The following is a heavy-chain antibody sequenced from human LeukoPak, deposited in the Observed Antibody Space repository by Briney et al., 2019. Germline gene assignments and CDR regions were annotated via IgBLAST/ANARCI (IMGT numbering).Heavy chain of an antibody. CDR2: ISGSGGST. CDR3: TTGGNVMVADTRAFDI. J-gene: IGHJ3*02. D-gene: IGHD2-15*01. Sequence: GGSLRLSCAASGITFRNYAMSWVRQAPGKGLEWVSGISGSGGSTYYADSVKGRFTISRDNSKNTLYLQMNSLRVEDTAVYYCTTGGNVMVADTRAFDIRGQGTMVTVSS. V-gene: IGHV3-23*01. CDR1: GITFRNYA.